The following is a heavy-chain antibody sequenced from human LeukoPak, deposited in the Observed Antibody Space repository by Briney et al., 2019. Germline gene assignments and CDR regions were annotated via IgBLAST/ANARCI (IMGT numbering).Heavy chain of an antibody. J-gene: IGHJ3*02. CDR3: ARDLATYYYDSSGYPDAFDI. CDR1: GFTFSNYA. V-gene: IGHV3-23*01. Sequence: GGSLRLSCAVSGFTFSNYAMSWVRQAPGKGLEWVSGIGGSDSATDGTTYYADSVQGRFSISRDNSKNTLYMEMKSLRAEDTAVYYCARDLATYYYDSSGYPDAFDIWGQGTMVTVSS. CDR2: IGGSDSATDGTT. D-gene: IGHD3-22*01.